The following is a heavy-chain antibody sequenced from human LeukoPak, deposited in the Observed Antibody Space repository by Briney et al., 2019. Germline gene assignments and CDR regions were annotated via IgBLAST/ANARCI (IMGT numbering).Heavy chain of an antibody. V-gene: IGHV3-23*01. D-gene: IGHD6-19*01. Sequence: PGASLRLSRAASGFTFSTYAMSWVRQAPGKGLEWVSGVSGSGGSTYYADSVQGRFTIARDISKNTLYLQMNSLRVEDTAVYYCARASGGRGVAVASNDYWGQGTLVTVSS. CDR1: GFTFSTYA. J-gene: IGHJ4*02. CDR3: ARASGGRGVAVASNDY. CDR2: VSGSGGST.